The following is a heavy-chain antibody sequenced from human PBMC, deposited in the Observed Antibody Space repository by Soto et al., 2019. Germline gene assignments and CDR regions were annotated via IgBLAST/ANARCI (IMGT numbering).Heavy chain of an antibody. CDR2: ISGSGDST. V-gene: IGHV3-23*01. CDR1: GFTFRTYA. Sequence: SVRLSCAASGFTFRTYALIWVRQAPGKGLEWVSAISGSGDSTYYADSVKGRFTISRDNSKNTLYLQMSSLRAEDTAIYYCAKDSFINLRGYDSYWGQGTLVPVS. J-gene: IGHJ4*02. CDR3: AKDSFINLRGYDSY. D-gene: IGHD5-12*01.